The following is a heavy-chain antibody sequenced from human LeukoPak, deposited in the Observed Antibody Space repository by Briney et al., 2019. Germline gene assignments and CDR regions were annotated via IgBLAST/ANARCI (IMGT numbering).Heavy chain of an antibody. CDR2: IYYSGST. Sequence: SETLSLTCTVSGGSISSSSYYWGWIRQPPGKGLEWIGSIYYSGSTYYNPSLKSRVTISVDTSKNQFSLKLSSVTAADTAVYYCARLVRWLQRNWFDPWGQGTLVTVSS. V-gene: IGHV4-39*01. J-gene: IGHJ5*02. CDR1: GGSISSSSYY. D-gene: IGHD5-24*01. CDR3: ARLVRWLQRNWFDP.